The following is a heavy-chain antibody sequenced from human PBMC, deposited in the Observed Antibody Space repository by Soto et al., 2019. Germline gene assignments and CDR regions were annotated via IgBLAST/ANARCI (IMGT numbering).Heavy chain of an antibody. CDR1: GYSFTHFA. Sequence: VASVKVSCKASGYSFTHFAIHWVRQAPGQRLEWMGWINAGNGNTKYSQAFQGRVSFTRDTSANAIYMELSSLMFEDTSVYFCASSSTWGWADYHFAMDVWGKGTRVTVPS. J-gene: IGHJ6*04. CDR2: INAGNGNT. CDR3: ASSSTWGWADYHFAMDV. D-gene: IGHD6-13*01. V-gene: IGHV1-3*01.